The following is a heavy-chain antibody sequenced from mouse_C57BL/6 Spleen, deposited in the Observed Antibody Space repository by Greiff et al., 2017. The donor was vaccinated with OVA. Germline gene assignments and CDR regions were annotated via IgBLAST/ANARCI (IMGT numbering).Heavy chain of an antibody. CDR2: INPNNGGT. CDR1: GYTFTDYY. J-gene: IGHJ2*01. Sequence: EVQLQQSGPELVKPGASVKISCKASGYTFTDYYMNWVKQSHGKSLEWIGDINPNNGGTSYNQKFKGKATLTVDKSSSTAYMELRSLTSEDSAVYYCARWGEGYDVDYWGQGTTLTVSS. V-gene: IGHV1-26*01. CDR3: ARWGEGYDVDY. D-gene: IGHD2-2*01.